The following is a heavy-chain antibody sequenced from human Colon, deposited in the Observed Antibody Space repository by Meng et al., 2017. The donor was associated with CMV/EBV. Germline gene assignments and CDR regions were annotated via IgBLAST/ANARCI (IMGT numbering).Heavy chain of an antibody. D-gene: IGHD1-26*01. Sequence: SETLSLTCAAYGESFSSYYWSWVRQRPGKGLEWIGELNHSGITNYNPSLESRVTISVDTSKNQFSLKLTSVTAADTGLYYCAILPTGSYYPYYYGLGVWGQGTAVTVSS. CDR2: LNHSGIT. CDR1: GESFSSYY. J-gene: IGHJ6*02. CDR3: AILPTGSYYPYYYGLGV. V-gene: IGHV4-34*01.